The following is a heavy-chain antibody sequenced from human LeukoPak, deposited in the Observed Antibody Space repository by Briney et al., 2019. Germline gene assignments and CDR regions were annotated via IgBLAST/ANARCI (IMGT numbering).Heavy chain of an antibody. CDR3: VKGGQWLVPYYFDY. J-gene: IGHJ4*02. D-gene: IGHD6-19*01. V-gene: IGHV3-64D*06. CDR1: GFTFSTNA. CDR2: ITSKGGST. Sequence: AGGSLRLSCSASGFTFSTNAMHWVRQAPGKGLEYVSAITSKGGSTYYADSVKGRFTISRDNSKNTLYLQMSSLIPEDTAVYYCVKGGQWLVPYYFDYWGQGTLVTVSS.